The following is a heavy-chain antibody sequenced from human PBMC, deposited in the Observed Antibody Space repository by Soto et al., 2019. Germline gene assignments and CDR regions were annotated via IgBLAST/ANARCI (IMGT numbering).Heavy chain of an antibody. J-gene: IGHJ4*02. Sequence: SETLSLTCTVSGGSISSYYWSWIRQPPGKGLEWIGYIYYSGSTNYNPSLKSRVTISVDMSKNQFSLKLSSVTAADTAVYYCATTGDEGEYFDYWGQGTLVTVSS. D-gene: IGHD7-27*01. CDR3: ATTGDEGEYFDY. CDR2: IYYSGST. V-gene: IGHV4-59*01. CDR1: GGSISSYY.